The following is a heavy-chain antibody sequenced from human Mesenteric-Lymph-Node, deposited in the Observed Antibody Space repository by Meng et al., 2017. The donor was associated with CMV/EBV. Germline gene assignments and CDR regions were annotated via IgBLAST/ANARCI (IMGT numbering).Heavy chain of an antibody. CDR3: ARDQVLGSGNVFDI. Sequence: ASGGTFSRYAISWVRQAPGQGLEWMGGIIPIFGTANYAQKFQGRVTITTDESTSTAYMELSSLRSEDTAVYYCARDQVLGSGNVFDIWGQGTMVTVSS. CDR1: GGTFSRYA. J-gene: IGHJ3*02. CDR2: IIPIFGTA. D-gene: IGHD3-10*01. V-gene: IGHV1-69*05.